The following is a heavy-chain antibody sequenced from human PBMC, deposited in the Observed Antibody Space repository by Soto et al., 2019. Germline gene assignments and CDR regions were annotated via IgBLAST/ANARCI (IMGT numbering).Heavy chain of an antibody. CDR2: TSYDGSTK. J-gene: IGHJ2*01. CDR3: AKDGGFDYGFWYFDL. V-gene: IGHV3-30-3*01. Sequence: GGSLRLSCAASGFTFSRYTMHWVRQAPGKGLEWVAVTSYDGSTKYYADSVKGRFTISRDNYKNTLFLQMNSLRAEDTAVYYCAKDGGFDYGFWYFDLWGRGTLVTVSS. D-gene: IGHD3-10*01. CDR1: GFTFSRYT.